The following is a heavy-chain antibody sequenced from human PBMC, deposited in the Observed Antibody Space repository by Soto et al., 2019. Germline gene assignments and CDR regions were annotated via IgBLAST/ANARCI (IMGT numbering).Heavy chain of an antibody. D-gene: IGHD2-2*01. CDR1: GGTFGSYA. Sequence: QVQLVQSGAEVKKPGSSVKVSCKASGGTFGSYAISWVRQAPGQGPEWMGGIIPITGTANYAQKFQGRVTITAVESTSTASMQLSSLRSEDTAVYYCVRSQGSSTSLEIYYYYYYGMDVWGQGTTVTVSS. CDR2: IIPITGTA. V-gene: IGHV1-69*01. J-gene: IGHJ6*02. CDR3: VRSQGSSTSLEIYYYYYYGMDV.